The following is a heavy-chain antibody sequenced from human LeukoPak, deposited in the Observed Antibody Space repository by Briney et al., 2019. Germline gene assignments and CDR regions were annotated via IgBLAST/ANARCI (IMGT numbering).Heavy chain of an antibody. Sequence: SQALSLTCTVSGGSISSGSYYWSWIRQPAGRGLEWIGRIYTSGSTYYNPSLKSRVTISVDTSKNQFSLKLSSVTAADTAVYYCARPPKGSSWSSFGYWGQGTLVTVSS. CDR1: GGSISSGSYY. CDR3: ARPPKGSSWSSFGY. D-gene: IGHD6-13*01. J-gene: IGHJ4*02. CDR2: IYTSGST. V-gene: IGHV4-61*02.